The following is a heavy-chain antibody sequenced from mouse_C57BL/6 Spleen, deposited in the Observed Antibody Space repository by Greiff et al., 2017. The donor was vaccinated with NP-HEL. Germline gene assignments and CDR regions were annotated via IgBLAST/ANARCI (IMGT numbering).Heavy chain of an antibody. CDR2: IDPENGDT. CDR3: SLTGRES. CDR1: GFNIKDDY. J-gene: IGHJ2*01. Sequence: EVQLQQSGAELVRPGASVKLSCTASGFNIKDDYMHWVKQRPEQGLEWIGWIDPENGDTEYASKFQGKATITADTSSNTAYLQLSSLTSEDTAVYYCSLTGRESWGAGTTLTVSS. D-gene: IGHD4-1*01. V-gene: IGHV14-4*01.